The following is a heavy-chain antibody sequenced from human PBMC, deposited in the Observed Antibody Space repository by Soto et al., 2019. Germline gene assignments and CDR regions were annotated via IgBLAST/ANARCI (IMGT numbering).Heavy chain of an antibody. J-gene: IGHJ4*02. V-gene: IGHV3-7*01. CDR1: GFSLRSYW. D-gene: IGHD4-17*01. CDR2: IKEDGSEK. Sequence: EVQLVESGGGLVQPGGSLRLFCVVSGFSLRSYWMSWVRQAPGKGLEWVANIKEDGSEKYYVDSVKGRFTISRDNAKNSMYLQMNSLRDEDTAVYYCARPPGAETSYWGQGTLVTVSS. CDR3: ARPPGAETSY.